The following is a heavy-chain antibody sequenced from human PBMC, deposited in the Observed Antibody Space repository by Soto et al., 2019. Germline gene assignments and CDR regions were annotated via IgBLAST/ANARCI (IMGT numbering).Heavy chain of an antibody. CDR3: TRQSLLWGPVDY. D-gene: IGHD3-10*01. Sequence: EVQLVESGGGLVQPGRSLKLSCAASGFTFSDSTIHWVRQAPGKGLEWIGRIRGKTNTYATAFAASVKGRFTISRDDSKSTAYLQMNSLKTEDTAVYFCTRQSLLWGPVDYLGQGTPVTVSS. CDR1: GFTFSDST. J-gene: IGHJ4*02. V-gene: IGHV3-73*01. CDR2: IRGKTNTYAT.